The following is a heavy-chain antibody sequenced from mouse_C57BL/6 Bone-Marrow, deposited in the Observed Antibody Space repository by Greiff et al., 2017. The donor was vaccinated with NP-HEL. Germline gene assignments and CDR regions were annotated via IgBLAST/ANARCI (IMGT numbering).Heavy chain of an antibody. D-gene: IGHD1-1*01. J-gene: IGHJ1*03. CDR2: ISNLAYSI. CDR3: ARRTVVPYWYCDV. CDR1: GFTFSDYG. Sequence: EVNVVESGGGLVQPGGSLKLSCAASGFTFSDYGMAWVRQAPRKGPEWVAFISNLAYSIYYADTVTGRFTISRENAKNTLYLEMSSLRSEDTAMYYCARRTVVPYWYCDVWGTGTTVTVSS. V-gene: IGHV5-15*01.